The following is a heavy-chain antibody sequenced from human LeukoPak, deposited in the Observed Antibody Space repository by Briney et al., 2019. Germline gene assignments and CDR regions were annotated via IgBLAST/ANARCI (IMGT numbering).Heavy chain of an antibody. J-gene: IGHJ4*02. CDR3: ASIAAAGMSRGPFDY. CDR2: ISGYNGNT. Sequence: GASVTVSCKASGFTFTIYGISWGRQAPGQGLEWMGWISGYNGNTNYTQKFQGRVTITRDTVTSTVYMELSSLRSEDTAVYYCASIAAAGMSRGPFDYWGQGTLVTVSS. V-gene: IGHV1-18*01. CDR1: GFTFTIYG. D-gene: IGHD6-13*01.